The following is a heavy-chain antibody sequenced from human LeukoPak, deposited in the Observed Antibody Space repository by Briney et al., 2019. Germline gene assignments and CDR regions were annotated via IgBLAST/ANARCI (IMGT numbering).Heavy chain of an antibody. CDR2: IKQDGSEK. CDR1: XXTXSSYW. CDR3: ALTARV. V-gene: IGHV3-7*01. D-gene: IGHD6-25*01. J-gene: IGHJ3*01. Sequence: XLSCXXSXXTXSSYWXSWVRQAPGKGLEWVANIKQDGSEKYYVDSVKGRFTISRDNAKNSLYLQMNSLRAEDTAVYYCALTARVWGQGTMVTVSS.